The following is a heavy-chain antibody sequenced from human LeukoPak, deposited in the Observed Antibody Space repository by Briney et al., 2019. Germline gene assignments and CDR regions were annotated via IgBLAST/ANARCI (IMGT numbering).Heavy chain of an antibody. Sequence: GGSLRLSCAASGFTFSSYSMNWVRQAPGKGLEWVSSISSSSYIYYADSVKGRFTISRDNAKNSLYLQMNSLRAEDTAVYYCAGRGRSSPVDYWGQGTLVTVSS. CDR1: GFTFSSYS. CDR2: ISSSSYI. D-gene: IGHD6-6*01. J-gene: IGHJ4*02. V-gene: IGHV3-21*01. CDR3: AGRGRSSPVDY.